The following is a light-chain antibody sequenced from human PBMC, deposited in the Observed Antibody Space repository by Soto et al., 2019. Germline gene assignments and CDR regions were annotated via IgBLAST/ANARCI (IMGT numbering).Light chain of an antibody. CDR1: SSNIGSHT. CDR2: RNT. V-gene: IGLV1-44*01. Sequence: QSVLTQPPSAAGTPGQTIAISCSGGSSNIGSHTLNWYQQLPGTAPRLLIYRNTQRPSGVPDRFSGSKSGTSASLAISGLQSEYEGDYYCAAWDDSLNGVVFGGGTKLTVL. CDR3: AAWDDSLNGVV. J-gene: IGLJ2*01.